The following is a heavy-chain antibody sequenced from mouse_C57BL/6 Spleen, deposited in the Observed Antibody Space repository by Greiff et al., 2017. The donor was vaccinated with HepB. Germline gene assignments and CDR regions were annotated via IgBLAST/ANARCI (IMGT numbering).Heavy chain of an antibody. D-gene: IGHD4-1*01. CDR1: GYTFTDYY. Sequence: VQLQQSGAELVRPGASVKLSCKASGYTFTDYYINWVKQRPGQGLEWIARIYPGSGNTYYNEKFKGKATLTAEKSSSTAYMQLSSLTSEDAAVYVCARPGWDSLYFDYWGQGTTLTVSS. CDR2: IYPGSGNT. V-gene: IGHV1-76*01. CDR3: ARPGWDSLYFDY. J-gene: IGHJ2*01.